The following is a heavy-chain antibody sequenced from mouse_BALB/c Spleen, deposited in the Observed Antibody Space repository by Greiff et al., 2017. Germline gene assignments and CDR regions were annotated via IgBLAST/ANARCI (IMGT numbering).Heavy chain of an antibody. J-gene: IGHJ4*01. CDR2: ISTYYGDA. Sequence: QVQLKESGAELVRPGVSVKISCKGSGYTFTDYAMHWVKQSHAKSLEWIGVISTYYGDASYNQKFKGKATMTVDKSSSTAYMELARLTSEDSAIYYCARDRYDYAMDYWGQGTSVTVSS. D-gene: IGHD2-14*01. V-gene: IGHV1S137*01. CDR1: GYTFTDYA. CDR3: ARDRYDYAMDY.